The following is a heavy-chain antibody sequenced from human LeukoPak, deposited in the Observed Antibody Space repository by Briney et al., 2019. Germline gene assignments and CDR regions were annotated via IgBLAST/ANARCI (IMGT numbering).Heavy chain of an antibody. Sequence: ASVKVSCKASGYTFTSYEINWVRQATGQGLEWMGWMNPNSGNTGYAQKFQGRVTITRNTSISTAYMELSSLRSEDTAVYYCARDGETTVVTPRYFDYWGQGTLVTVSS. CDR3: ARDGETTVVTPRYFDY. D-gene: IGHD4-23*01. J-gene: IGHJ4*02. CDR2: MNPNSGNT. V-gene: IGHV1-8*03. CDR1: GYTFTSYE.